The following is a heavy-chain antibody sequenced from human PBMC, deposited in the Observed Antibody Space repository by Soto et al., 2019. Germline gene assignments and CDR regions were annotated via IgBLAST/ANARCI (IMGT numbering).Heavy chain of an antibody. CDR2: IKQDGSEK. CDR3: ARESYYDFWSGYYPYYYYGMDV. Sequence: PGGSLRLSCAASGFTFSSYWMSWVRQAPGKGLEWVANIKQDGSEKYYVDSVKGRFTISRDNAKNSLYLQMNSLRAEDTAVYYCARESYYDFWSGYYPYYYYGMDVWGQGTTVTVSS. CDR1: GFTFSSYW. V-gene: IGHV3-7*03. D-gene: IGHD3-3*01. J-gene: IGHJ6*02.